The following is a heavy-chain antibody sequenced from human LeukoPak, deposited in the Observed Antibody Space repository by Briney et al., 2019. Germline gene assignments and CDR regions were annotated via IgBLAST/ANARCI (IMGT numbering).Heavy chain of an antibody. V-gene: IGHV4-39*01. CDR2: IYYSGNT. Sequence: SETLSLTCTVSGGSITSTSYYWGWIRQPPGKGLEWIGSIYYSGNTYSNPFLKSRVSMSVDTSKNQFSLRLSSVTAADTAVYYCARYTGSPLVYFDYWGQGTLVTVSS. D-gene: IGHD1-26*01. CDR3: ARYTGSPLVYFDY. J-gene: IGHJ4*02. CDR1: GGSITSTSYY.